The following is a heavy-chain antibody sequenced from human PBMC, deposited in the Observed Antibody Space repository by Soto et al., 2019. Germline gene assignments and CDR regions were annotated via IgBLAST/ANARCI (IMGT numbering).Heavy chain of an antibody. CDR2: IIPISDTT. V-gene: IGHV1-69*13. Sequence: GASVKVSCKASGGTFSSYAISWVRQAPGQGLEWMGGIIPISDTTNYAQKFQGRVTITADESTSTAYMELSSLRSEDTAVYYCARSQGSSTSLEIYYYYYYGMDVWGQGTTVNVS. CDR3: ARSQGSSTSLEIYYYYYYGMDV. CDR1: GGTFSSYA. J-gene: IGHJ6*02. D-gene: IGHD2-2*01.